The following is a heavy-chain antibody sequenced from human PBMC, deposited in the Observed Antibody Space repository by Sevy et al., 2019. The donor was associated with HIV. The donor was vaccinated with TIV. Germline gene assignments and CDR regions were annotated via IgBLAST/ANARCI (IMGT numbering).Heavy chain of an antibody. CDR2: TSYDGSNN. D-gene: IGHD1-1*01. CDR1: GFTFSNYA. J-gene: IGHJ3*02. Sequence: GGYLRLSCAASGFTFSNYAMHWVRQAPGKGLEWVAFTSYDGSNNYYADSVKGRLTISRDNSETTLYLQMNSLRAEDTAVYYCARQQELELSDAFDIWGQGTMVTVSS. CDR3: ARQQELELSDAFDI. V-gene: IGHV3-30-3*01.